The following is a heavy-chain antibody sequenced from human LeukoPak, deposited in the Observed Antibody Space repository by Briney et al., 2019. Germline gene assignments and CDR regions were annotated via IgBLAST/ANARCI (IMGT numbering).Heavy chain of an antibody. CDR1: GYTFTGYY. V-gene: IGHV1-2*02. Sequence: GASVKVSCKASGYTFTGYYMHWVRQAPGQGLEWMGWINPNSGGTNYAQKSQGRVTMTRDTSISTAYMELSRLRSDDTAVYYCARGAMVATLFFDYWGQGTLVTVSS. D-gene: IGHD5-12*01. CDR2: INPNSGGT. J-gene: IGHJ4*02. CDR3: ARGAMVATLFFDY.